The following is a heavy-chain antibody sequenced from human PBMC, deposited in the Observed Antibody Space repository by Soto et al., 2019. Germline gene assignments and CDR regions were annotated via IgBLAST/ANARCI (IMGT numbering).Heavy chain of an antibody. CDR3: ARVGHYYYGMDV. CDR2: INAGNDNT. V-gene: IGHV1-3*01. CDR1: GYTFTTYV. Sequence: QVQLVQSGAEVKKPGASVKVSCKASGYTFTTYVMHWVRQAPGQRLEWMGWINAGNDNTKYSQKFQGRVTIIRDTSASTVYMELSSLSSEDTAVYYCARVGHYYYGMDVWGQGTTVTVSS. J-gene: IGHJ6*02. D-gene: IGHD3-3*01.